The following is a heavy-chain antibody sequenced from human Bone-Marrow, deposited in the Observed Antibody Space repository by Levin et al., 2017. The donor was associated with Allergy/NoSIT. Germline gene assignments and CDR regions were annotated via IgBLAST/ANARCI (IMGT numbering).Heavy chain of an antibody. CDR3: ARGGSHNWFDP. D-gene: IGHD5-12*01. CDR2: IIPILGIA. CDR1: GGTFSSYT. Sequence: SVKVSCKASGGTFSSYTISWVRQAPGQGLEWMGRIIPILGIANYAQKFQGRVTITADKSTSTAYMELSSLRSEDTAVYYCARGGSHNWFDPWGQGTLVTVSS. J-gene: IGHJ5*02. V-gene: IGHV1-69*02.